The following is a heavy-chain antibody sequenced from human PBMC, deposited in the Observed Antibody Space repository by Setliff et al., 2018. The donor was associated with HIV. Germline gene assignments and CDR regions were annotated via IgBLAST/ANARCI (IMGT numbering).Heavy chain of an antibody. V-gene: IGHV1-69*13. D-gene: IGHD4-17*01. CDR2: IIPIFGTP. CDR1: GDTFNSHA. Sequence: EASVKVSCKASGDTFNSHAISWVRQAPGQGLEWMGGIIPIFGTPNYAQKFKGRLTITADESTSTVYMELRSLKSDDTAVYYCARDGSKADYGDYQGYWYFDLWGRGTLVTVSS. J-gene: IGHJ2*01. CDR3: ARDGSKADYGDYQGYWYFDL.